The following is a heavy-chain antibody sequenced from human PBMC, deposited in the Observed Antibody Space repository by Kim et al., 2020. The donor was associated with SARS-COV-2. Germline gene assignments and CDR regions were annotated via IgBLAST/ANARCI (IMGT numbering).Heavy chain of an antibody. Sequence: GGSLRLSCAASGFTFSSYAMHWVRQAPGKGLEWVAVISYDGSNKYYADSVKGRVTISRDNSKNTLYLQMNSLRAEDTAVYYCASWGLDSVVVIHLGADAFDIWGQGTMVTVSS. CDR2: ISYDGSNK. CDR3: ASWGLDSVVVIHLGADAFDI. V-gene: IGHV3-30-3*01. J-gene: IGHJ3*02. CDR1: GFTFSSYA. D-gene: IGHD2-21*01.